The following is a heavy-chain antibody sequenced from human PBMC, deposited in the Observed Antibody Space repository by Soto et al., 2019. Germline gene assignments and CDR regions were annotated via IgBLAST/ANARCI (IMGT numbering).Heavy chain of an antibody. D-gene: IGHD6-13*01. CDR3: ARGQQYYFDY. J-gene: IGHJ4*02. Sequence: VQLVESGGGLVQPGGSLRLSCAASGFTVSRNYLSWVRQAPGKGLEWVSVIYSGGTTDYADSVKGRFTISRDNSENTVYPQMNSLRAEDTAVYYCARGQQYYFDYWGQGALVTVSS. V-gene: IGHV3-66*01. CDR1: GFTVSRNY. CDR2: IYSGGTT.